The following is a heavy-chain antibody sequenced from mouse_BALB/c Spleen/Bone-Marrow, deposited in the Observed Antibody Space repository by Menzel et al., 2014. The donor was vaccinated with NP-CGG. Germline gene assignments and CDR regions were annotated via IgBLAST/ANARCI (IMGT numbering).Heavy chain of an antibody. D-gene: IGHD2-1*01. CDR2: INPSNGGT. CDR3: IYYGNPYAMDY. Sequence: VQLQQSGAELVKPGASVKLSCKASGYTFTSYYMYWVKQRPGQGLEWIGEINPSNGGTNFNEKSKSKATLTVDKSSSTAYMQLSSLTSEDSAVYYCIYYGNPYAMDYWGQGTSVTVSS. J-gene: IGHJ4*01. V-gene: IGHV1S81*02. CDR1: GYTFTSYY.